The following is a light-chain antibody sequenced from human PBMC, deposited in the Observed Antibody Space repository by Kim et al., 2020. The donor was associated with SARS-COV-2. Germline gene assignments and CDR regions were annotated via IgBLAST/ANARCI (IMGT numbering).Light chain of an antibody. CDR1: QRIDSY. CDR3: QQHHSWPRT. CDR2: RAT. V-gene: IGKV1-8*01. J-gene: IGKJ1*01. Sequence: ASPGDTVTISCRTSQRIDSYIAWDQQKPGKAPRLLIYRATTLQSGVPYRFSGSGSGTEFTLTITDVLSEDFATYYCQQHHSWPRTFGLGTKVDIK.